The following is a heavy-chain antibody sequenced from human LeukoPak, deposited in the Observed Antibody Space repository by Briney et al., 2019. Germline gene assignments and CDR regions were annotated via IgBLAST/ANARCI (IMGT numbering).Heavy chain of an antibody. CDR3: AKGAGGFSYYNWFDP. J-gene: IGHJ5*02. D-gene: IGHD5-18*01. Sequence: KPSETLSLTCTVSGGSISSYYWSWIRQPPGKGLEWIGYIYHSGSTNYNPSLKSRVTISVDTSKNQFSLKLASVTAADTAIYYCAKGAGGFSYYNWFDPWGQGTLVTVSS. CDR2: IYHSGST. V-gene: IGHV4-59*12. CDR1: GGSISSYY.